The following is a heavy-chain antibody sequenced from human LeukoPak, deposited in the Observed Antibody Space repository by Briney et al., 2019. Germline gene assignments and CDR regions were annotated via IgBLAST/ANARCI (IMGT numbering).Heavy chain of an antibody. J-gene: IGHJ4*02. V-gene: IGHV4-59*01. CDR1: GGSISSYY. CDR3: ARDRGIAARPYYFDY. CDR2: IYYSGST. D-gene: IGHD6-6*01. Sequence: SETLSLTCTVSGGSISSYYWSWIRQPPGKGLEWIGYIYYSGSTNYNPSLKSRVTISVDTSKNQFSLKLSSVTAADTAVYYCARDRGIAARPYYFDYWGQGTLVTVSS.